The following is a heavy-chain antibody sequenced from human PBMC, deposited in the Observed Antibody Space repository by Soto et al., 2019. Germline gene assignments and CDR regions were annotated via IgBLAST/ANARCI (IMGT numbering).Heavy chain of an antibody. J-gene: IGHJ3*01. Sequence: QVQLLASGPGLVKPSETLSLTCTVSGNSISDYYWSWIRQPPGKGLEWIGYIFHNGNTNYNPSLKTRVTLTVDTSKNQFSLRLSSVTAAATALYYCARDVGGTVTLEAAFDFGGQGTMVTVS. CDR3: ARDVGGTVTLEAAFDF. CDR1: GNSISDYY. D-gene: IGHD4-17*01. V-gene: IGHV4-59*01. CDR2: IFHNGNT.